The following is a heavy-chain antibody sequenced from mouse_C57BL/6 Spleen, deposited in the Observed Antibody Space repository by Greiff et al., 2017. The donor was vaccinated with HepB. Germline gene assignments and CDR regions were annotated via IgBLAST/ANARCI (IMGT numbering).Heavy chain of an antibody. D-gene: IGHD2-3*01. J-gene: IGHJ2*01. CDR1: GYTFTSYW. V-gene: IGHV1-64*01. CDR3: ARSGYYPPSDY. CDR2: IHPNSGST. Sequence: QVQLQQPGAELVKPGASVKLSCKASGYTFTSYWMHWVKQRPGQGLEWIGMIHPNSGSTNYNEKFKSKATLTVDTSSSTAYMQLSSLTSEDSAVYYCARSGYYPPSDYWGQGTTLTVSS.